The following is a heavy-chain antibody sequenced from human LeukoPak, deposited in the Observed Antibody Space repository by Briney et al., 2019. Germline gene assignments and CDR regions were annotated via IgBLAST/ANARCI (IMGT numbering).Heavy chain of an antibody. V-gene: IGHV3-30*04. CDR3: GRAGFGELYPYVDS. Sequence: GKSLRLSCAASGFALIRSAMHWVRQAPGKGLAGVALISYDGGNEYYGDSVKGRFTVSRDNSKNTLYLQMSSLRADDTAVYYCGRAGFGELYPYVDSWGQGTLVTVSS. CDR1: GFALIRSA. J-gene: IGHJ4*02. D-gene: IGHD3-16*01. CDR2: ISYDGGNE.